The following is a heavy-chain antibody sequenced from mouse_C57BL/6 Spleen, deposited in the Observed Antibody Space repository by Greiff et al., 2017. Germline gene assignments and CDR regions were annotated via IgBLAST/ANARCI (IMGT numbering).Heavy chain of an antibody. CDR1: GFTFSSYA. J-gene: IGHJ4*01. V-gene: IGHV5-9-1*02. D-gene: IGHD2-5*01. CDR3: TRDQKEYYSNPYAMDY. CDR2: ISSGGDYI. Sequence: EVKLMESGEGLVKPGGSLKLSCAASGFTFSSYAMSWVRQTPEKRLEWVAYISSGGDYIYYADTVKGRFTISRDNARNTLYLQMSSLKSEDTAMYYCTRDQKEYYSNPYAMDYWGQGTSVTVSS.